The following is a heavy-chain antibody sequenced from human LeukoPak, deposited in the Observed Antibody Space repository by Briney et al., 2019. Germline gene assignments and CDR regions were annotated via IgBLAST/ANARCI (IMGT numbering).Heavy chain of an antibody. V-gene: IGHV3-15*01. Sequence: GGSLRLSCAASGFTFSNAWMSWVRQAPGKGLEWVGRIKSKTDGGTTDYAAPVKGRFTISRDDSKNTLYLQMNSLKTEGTAVYYCTTGADYYDSSGYYTYSLLAFDYWGQGTLVTVSS. CDR3: TTGADYYDSSGYYTYSLLAFDY. CDR2: IKSKTDGGTT. D-gene: IGHD3-22*01. J-gene: IGHJ4*02. CDR1: GFTFSNAW.